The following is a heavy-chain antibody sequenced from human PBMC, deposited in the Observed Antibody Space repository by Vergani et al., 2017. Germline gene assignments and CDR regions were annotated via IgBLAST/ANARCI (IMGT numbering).Heavy chain of an antibody. V-gene: IGHV4-59*01. CDR2: IYYSGST. J-gene: IGHJ4*02. Sequence: QVQLQESGPGLVKPSETLSLTCTVSGGSISSYYWSWIRQPPGKGLEWIGYIYYSGSTNYNPSLKSRVTISVDTSKNQFSLKLSSVTAADTAVYYCARTDQEIDYWGQGTLVTVSS. CDR3: ARTDQEIDY. CDR1: GGSISSYY.